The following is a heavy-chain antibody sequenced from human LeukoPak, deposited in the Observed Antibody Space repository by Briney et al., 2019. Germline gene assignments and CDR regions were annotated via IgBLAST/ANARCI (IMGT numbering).Heavy chain of an antibody. V-gene: IGHV4-59*08. CDR3: ARAITMVRGVIITRGFDP. Sequence: PSETLSLTCTVSGGSISSYYWSWIRQPPGEGLEWIGYIYYSGSTNYNPSLKSRVTISVDTSKNQFSLKLSSVTAADTAVYYCARAITMVRGVIITRGFDPWGQGTLVTVSS. CDR2: IYYSGST. CDR1: GGSISSYY. J-gene: IGHJ5*02. D-gene: IGHD3-10*01.